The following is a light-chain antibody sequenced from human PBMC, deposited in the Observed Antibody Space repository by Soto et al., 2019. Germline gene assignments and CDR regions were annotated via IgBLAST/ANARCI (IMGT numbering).Light chain of an antibody. CDR1: PSNVGGYNL. Sequence: QSALTQPASVSGSPGQSITIACTGTPSNVGGYNLVSWYQQHPGRAPELIIYEGTQRPSGVSARFSGSKSGNTASLTISGLQADDDADYYCCSYAGNGYVFGTGTKLTVL. CDR3: CSYAGNGYV. J-gene: IGLJ1*01. CDR2: EGT. V-gene: IGLV2-23*01.